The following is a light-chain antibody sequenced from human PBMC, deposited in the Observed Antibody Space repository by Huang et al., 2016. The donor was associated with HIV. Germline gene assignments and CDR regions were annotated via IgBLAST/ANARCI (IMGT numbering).Light chain of an antibody. J-gene: IGKJ2*01. Sequence: EMVMTQSPDTLVVSPGERATLSSRASQGVSSNVAWYQRKPGQAPRLLIHGASTRVSGIPARFSGSGSETDFTLTIRSLQSEDSAVYYCQQYNKWPRTFGQGTKLEIK. CDR1: QGVSSN. V-gene: IGKV3-15*01. CDR2: GAS. CDR3: QQYNKWPRT.